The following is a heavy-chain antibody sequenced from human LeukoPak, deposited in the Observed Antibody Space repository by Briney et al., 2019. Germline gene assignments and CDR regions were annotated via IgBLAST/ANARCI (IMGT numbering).Heavy chain of an antibody. Sequence: GASVKVSCKASGYMFSSYYMTWVRQAPGQGLEWMGWISGYNAQTNYEQKFQDRVTMTTDTSTRTVYLELRSLRSDDTAVYYCTRTRDYFSTTRYFDYWGQGTLVTVSS. D-gene: IGHD3-16*01. V-gene: IGHV1-18*01. J-gene: IGHJ4*02. CDR1: GYMFSSYY. CDR2: ISGYNAQT. CDR3: TRTRDYFSTTRYFDY.